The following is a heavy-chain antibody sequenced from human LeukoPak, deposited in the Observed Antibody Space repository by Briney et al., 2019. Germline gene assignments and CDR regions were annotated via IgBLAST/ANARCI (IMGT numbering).Heavy chain of an antibody. J-gene: IGHJ6*03. CDR1: GFTVSSNY. V-gene: IGHV3-20*04. CDR3: ARAAYHYYYMDV. CDR2: INWNGGST. Sequence: GGSLRLSCAASGFTVSSNYMNWVRQAPGKGLEWVSGINWNGGSTGYADSVKGRFTISRDNAKNSLYLQMNSLRAEDTALYYCARAAYHYYYMDVWGKGTTVTISS.